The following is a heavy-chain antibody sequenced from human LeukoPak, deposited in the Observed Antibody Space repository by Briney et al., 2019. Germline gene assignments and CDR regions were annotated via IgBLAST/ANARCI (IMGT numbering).Heavy chain of an antibody. CDR3: VRDGNRGYDMDV. Sequence: GGSLRLSCATSGFTLRYYQMNWVRQAPGKGLEWVSYINVVNGAIYYADSVKGRFTISGDIATNSVYLQMNSLRAEDTALYYCVRDGNRGYDMDVWGQGTAVIVSS. CDR1: GFTLRYYQ. D-gene: IGHD3-10*01. J-gene: IGHJ6*02. V-gene: IGHV3-48*01. CDR2: INVVNGAI.